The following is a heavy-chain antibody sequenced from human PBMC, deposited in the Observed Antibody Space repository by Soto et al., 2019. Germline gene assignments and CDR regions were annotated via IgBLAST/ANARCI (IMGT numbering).Heavy chain of an antibody. V-gene: IGHV4-39*01. D-gene: IGHD3-3*01. CDR1: GFSISSSSYY. J-gene: IGHJ4*02. CDR3: ARHVSIFGVVIIRYYFDY. Sequence: SETLSLTCTVSGFSISSSSYYWGWIRQPPGKGLEWIGSIYYSGSTYYNPSLKSRVTISVDTSKNQFSLKLSSVTAADTAVYYCARHVSIFGVVIIRYYFDYWGQGTLVTVSS. CDR2: IYYSGST.